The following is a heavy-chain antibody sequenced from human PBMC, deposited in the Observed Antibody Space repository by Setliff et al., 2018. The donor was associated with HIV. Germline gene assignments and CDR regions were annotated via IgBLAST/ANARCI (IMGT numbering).Heavy chain of an antibody. CDR3: ARDSNPAGSPGYEYARRGAFDL. J-gene: IGHJ3*01. Sequence: LPETLSLTCTVSGGSISTYYWNWIRQSPGTGLEWIGDINYRGVTYYNPSLKSRVTFSLDTSKNQFSLTLTSVTAADTAVYYCARDSNPAGSPGYEYARRGAFDLWGPGTPVTVSS. CDR1: GGSISTYY. V-gene: IGHV4-59*01. D-gene: IGHD5-12*01. CDR2: INYRGVT.